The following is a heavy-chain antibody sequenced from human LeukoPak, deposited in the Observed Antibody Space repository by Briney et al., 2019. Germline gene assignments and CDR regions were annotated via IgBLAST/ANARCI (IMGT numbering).Heavy chain of an antibody. CDR3: ARESSHYYDSSGYR. J-gene: IGHJ4*02. V-gene: IGHV4-34*01. CDR2: INHSGST. Sequence: SETLSLTCAVYGGSFSGYYWSWIRQPPGKGLEWIGEINHSGSTNYNPSLKSRVTISVDTSKNQFSLKLSSVTAADTAVYYCARESSHYYDSSGYRWGQGTLVTVSS. D-gene: IGHD3-22*01. CDR1: GGSFSGYY.